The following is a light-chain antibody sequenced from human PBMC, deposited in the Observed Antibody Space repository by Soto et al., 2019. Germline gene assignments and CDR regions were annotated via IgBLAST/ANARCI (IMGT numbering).Light chain of an antibody. CDR2: EVN. CDR1: SSDIGGYNF. J-gene: IGLJ2*01. V-gene: IGLV2-14*01. Sequence: QSALTQPASVSGSPGQSITISCIGTSSDIGGYNFVSWYVRDPDKAPKLIISEVNNRPSGVSLRFSGSKSGNTASLTISGLQAEDESDYYCSSFTNNNTVVFGGGTQLTVL. CDR3: SSFTNNNTVV.